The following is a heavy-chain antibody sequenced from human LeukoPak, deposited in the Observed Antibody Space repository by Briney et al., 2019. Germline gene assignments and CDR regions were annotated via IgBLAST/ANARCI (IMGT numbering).Heavy chain of an antibody. J-gene: IGHJ4*02. CDR1: GGSISSSSYY. Sequence: SETLSLTCTVSGGSISSSSYYWGWIRQPPGKGLEWIGSIYYSGSTYYNPSLKSRVTISVDTSKNQFSLKLSSVTAADTAVYYCASSAALGIPAIDYWGQGTLVTVSS. D-gene: IGHD3-16*02. CDR2: IYYSGST. CDR3: ASSAALGIPAIDY. V-gene: IGHV4-39*07.